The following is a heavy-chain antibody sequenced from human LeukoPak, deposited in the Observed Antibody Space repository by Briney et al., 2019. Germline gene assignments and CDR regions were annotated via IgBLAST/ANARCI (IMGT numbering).Heavy chain of an antibody. D-gene: IGHD2-15*01. V-gene: IGHV4-59*08. CDR2: IFYTGNA. Sequence: SETLSLTCTVTGGSISGYHWNWIRQSPGKGPEWIANIFYTGNADYNPSLKSRVTISLDTSKNEISLILSSVTAADTAVYFCARKTYCSGGRCYGENWFDPWGQGTLVTVSS. CDR1: GGSISGYH. CDR3: ARKTYCSGGRCYGENWFDP. J-gene: IGHJ5*02.